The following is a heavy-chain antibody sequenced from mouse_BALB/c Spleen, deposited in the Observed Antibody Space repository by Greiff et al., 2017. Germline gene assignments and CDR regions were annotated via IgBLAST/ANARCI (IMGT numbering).Heavy chain of an antibody. J-gene: IGHJ2*01. CDR3: ARRSVVAYFDY. V-gene: IGHV1-7*01. D-gene: IGHD1-1*01. CDR2: INPSTGYT. Sequence: QVQLQQSGAELAKPGASVKMSCKASGYTFPGSWFPWVKQRPGQGLEWIGYINPSTGYTEYNQKFKDKATLTADKSSSTAYMQLSSLTSEHSAVYYCARRSVVAYFDYWGQGTTLTVSS. CDR1: GYTFPGSW.